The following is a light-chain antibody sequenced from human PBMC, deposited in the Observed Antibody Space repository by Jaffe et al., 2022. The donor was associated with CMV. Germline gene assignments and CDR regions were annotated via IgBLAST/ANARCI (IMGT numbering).Light chain of an antibody. CDR3: QQMYSSPLN. CDR2: AAS. CDR1: QSINNF. V-gene: IGKV1-39*01. J-gene: IGKJ3*01. Sequence: DIQMTQSPSSLSASEGDRVTVTCRASQSINNFLNWYQQKPGTAPKLLIYAASTLQGGVPSRFSGSGSGTDFTLTISSLQPEDFATYYCQQMYSSPLNFGPGTKVDLK.